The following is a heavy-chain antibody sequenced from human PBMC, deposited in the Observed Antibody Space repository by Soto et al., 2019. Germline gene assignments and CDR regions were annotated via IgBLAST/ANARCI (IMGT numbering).Heavy chain of an antibody. Sequence: PSETLSLTCTVSGGSISSYYWRWIRQPPGKGLEWIGYIYYSGSTNYNPSLKSRVTISVDTSKNQFSLKLSSVTAADTAVYYCASGRGYSYGSFDYWGQGTLVTVSS. D-gene: IGHD5-18*01. CDR3: ASGRGYSYGSFDY. J-gene: IGHJ4*02. CDR1: GGSISSYY. V-gene: IGHV4-59*01. CDR2: IYYSGST.